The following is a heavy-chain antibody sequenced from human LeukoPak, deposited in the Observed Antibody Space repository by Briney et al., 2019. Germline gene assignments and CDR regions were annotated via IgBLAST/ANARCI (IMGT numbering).Heavy chain of an antibody. CDR2: ISYDGTNK. CDR3: ARASCWNCYYTDV. D-gene: IGHD1-1*01. Sequence: SGRSLRLSCAASRFTFSNYAMHWVRQAPGKGLEWVALISYDGTNKYYADSVKGRFTISRDNSKNTLYLQMNSLTAEDTALYYCARASCWNCYYTDVWGKGTTVTVSS. J-gene: IGHJ6*03. V-gene: IGHV3-30*04. CDR1: RFTFSNYA.